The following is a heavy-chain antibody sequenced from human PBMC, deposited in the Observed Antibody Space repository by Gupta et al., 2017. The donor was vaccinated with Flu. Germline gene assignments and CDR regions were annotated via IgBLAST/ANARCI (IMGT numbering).Heavy chain of an antibody. J-gene: IGHJ4*02. CDR2: IKQDGSKK. V-gene: IGHV3-7*01. Sequence: EVQLVESGGGLVQPGGSLRLSCAASGFTFSNSWMTWVRQAPGKALEWVANIKQDGSKKSYVDSVKGRFTISRDNAKNSLYLQMNSLRAEDTAMYYCVTIRVPGYGDLDFWGQGTLVTVSS. CDR1: GFTFSNSW. D-gene: IGHD6-19*01. CDR3: VTIRVPGYGDLDF.